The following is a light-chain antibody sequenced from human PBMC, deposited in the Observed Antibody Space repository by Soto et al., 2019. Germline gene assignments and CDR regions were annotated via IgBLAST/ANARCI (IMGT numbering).Light chain of an antibody. V-gene: IGLV2-14*01. Sequence: QSALTQPASVSGSPGQSITISCTGTSSDVGYYNYVSWYQQHPGNAPKLMIYEVSNRPSGVSNRFSGSKSGNTASLTISGLQAEDEADCYCTSYTATSTDVFGTGTKVTV. CDR3: TSYTATSTDV. CDR1: SSDVGYYNY. CDR2: EVS. J-gene: IGLJ1*01.